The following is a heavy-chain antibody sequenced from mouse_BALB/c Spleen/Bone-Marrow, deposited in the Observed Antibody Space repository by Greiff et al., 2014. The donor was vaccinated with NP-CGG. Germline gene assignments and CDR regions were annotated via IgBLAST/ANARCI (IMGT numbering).Heavy chain of an antibody. V-gene: IGHV1-74*04. CDR3: ARTGDSSGPSWFAY. CDR2: IDPSDSET. J-gene: IGHJ3*01. CDR1: GYSFTNYW. D-gene: IGHD3-2*01. Sequence: VQLQESGPQLVRPGASVKISCKASGYSFTNYWMHWVKQRPGQGLEWIDMIDPSDSETRLNQKFKDKATLTVDKSSSTAYMQLSSPTSEDSAVYYCARTGDSSGPSWFAYWGQGTLVTVSA.